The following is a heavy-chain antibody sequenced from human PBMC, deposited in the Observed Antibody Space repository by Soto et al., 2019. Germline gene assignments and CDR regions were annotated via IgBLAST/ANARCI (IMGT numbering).Heavy chain of an antibody. Sequence: PGGSLRLSCAASGFTFSSYAMSWVRQAPGKGLEWVSAISGSGGSTYYADSVKGRFTISRDNSKNTLYLQMNSLRAEDTAVYYCAKDHVRYFDWLSFDYWGQGTLVTSPQ. D-gene: IGHD3-9*01. V-gene: IGHV3-23*01. CDR2: ISGSGGST. J-gene: IGHJ4*02. CDR3: AKDHVRYFDWLSFDY. CDR1: GFTFSSYA.